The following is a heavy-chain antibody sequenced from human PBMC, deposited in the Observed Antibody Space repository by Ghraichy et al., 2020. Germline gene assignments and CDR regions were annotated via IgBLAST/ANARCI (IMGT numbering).Heavy chain of an antibody. CDR1: GGSISSYY. Sequence: SETLSLTCTVSGGSISSYYWSWIRQPPGKGLEWIGYIYYSGSTNYNPSLKSRVTISVDTSKNQFSLKLSSVTAADTAVYYCARRGDTPYYYYMDVWGKGTTVTVSS. CDR2: IYYSGST. J-gene: IGHJ6*03. V-gene: IGHV4-59*01. D-gene: IGHD5-18*01. CDR3: ARRGDTPYYYYMDV.